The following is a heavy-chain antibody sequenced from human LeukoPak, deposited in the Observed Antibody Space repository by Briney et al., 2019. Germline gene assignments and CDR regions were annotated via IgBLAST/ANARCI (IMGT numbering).Heavy chain of an antibody. CDR2: IYTSGST. V-gene: IGHV4-4*07. CDR3: ARGGQQLAYFGY. Sequence: PSETLSLTCTVSGGSMSNYYWSWIRQPAGKGLEWIGRIYTSGSTDHNPSLKSRVTMSVDTSKNQFSLKLSSVTAADTAVYYCARGGQQLAYFGYWGQGTLVTVSS. CDR1: GGSMSNYY. J-gene: IGHJ4*02. D-gene: IGHD6-13*01.